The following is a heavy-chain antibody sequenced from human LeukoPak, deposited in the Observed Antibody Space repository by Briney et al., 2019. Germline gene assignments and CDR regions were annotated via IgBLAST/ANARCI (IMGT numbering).Heavy chain of an antibody. D-gene: IGHD2-2*01. CDR2: INQDGSEK. CDR1: GFTFSSYW. V-gene: IGHV3-7*05. Sequence: VGSLRLSCAASGFTFSSYWMSWVRQAPGKGLEWVAIINQDGSEKYYVDSVKGRFTISRDNAKNSQYLQMNSLRVEDTAVYYCARDQRYCSSSSCPWEPFDYWGQGTLVTVSS. J-gene: IGHJ4*02. CDR3: ARDQRYCSSSSCPWEPFDY.